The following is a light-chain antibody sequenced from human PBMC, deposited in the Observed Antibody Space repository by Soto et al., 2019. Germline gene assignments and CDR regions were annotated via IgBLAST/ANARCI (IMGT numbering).Light chain of an antibody. V-gene: IGKV3-20*01. CDR1: QSVSSNY. Sequence: EIVMTQSPGTLSLSPGETATLSCRASQSVSSNYVAWFHQKPGQAPRLLIYGASSRATGVPDRFSASGSGTDFTLTISRLEPEDFGVYYCQQYESSLTFGGGTKVDIK. J-gene: IGKJ4*01. CDR3: QQYESSLT. CDR2: GAS.